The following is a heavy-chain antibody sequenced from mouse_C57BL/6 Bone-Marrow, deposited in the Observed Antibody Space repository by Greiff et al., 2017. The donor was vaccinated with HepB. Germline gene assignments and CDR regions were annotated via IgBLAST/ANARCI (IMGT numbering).Heavy chain of an antibody. Sequence: QVHVKQSGAELVRPGTSVKMSCKASGYTFTNYWIGWAKQRPGHGLEWIGDIYPGGGYTNYNEKFKGKATLTADKSSSTAYMQFSSLTSEDSAIYYCAWGPYDGYYFDYWGQGTTLTVSS. J-gene: IGHJ2*01. CDR3: AWGPYDGYYFDY. CDR1: GYTFTNYW. CDR2: IYPGGGYT. D-gene: IGHD2-12*01. V-gene: IGHV1-63*01.